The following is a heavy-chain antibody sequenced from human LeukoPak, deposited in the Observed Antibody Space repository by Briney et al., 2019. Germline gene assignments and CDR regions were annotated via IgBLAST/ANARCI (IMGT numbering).Heavy chain of an antibody. Sequence: GGSLRLSCEASGFTVSNNDMSWVRQAPGKGLEWVTIMYSGGITYYADSVKGRFTISRDSSQNTLYLQMNSLRAEDTAVYYCAREDRDAIDIWGQGTMVTVSS. CDR1: GFTVSNND. J-gene: IGHJ3*02. V-gene: IGHV3-53*01. CDR3: AREDRDAIDI. CDR2: MYSGGIT.